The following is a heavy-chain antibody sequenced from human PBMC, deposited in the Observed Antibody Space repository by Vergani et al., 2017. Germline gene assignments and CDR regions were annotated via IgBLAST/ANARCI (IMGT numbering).Heavy chain of an antibody. D-gene: IGHD2-2*01. V-gene: IGHV3-23*01. CDR3: AKVCGSTSCPYGGGAFDV. CDR1: GFTFSNSA. Sequence: EVHLLESGGGLVQSGGSLRLSCAASGFTFSNSAVSWVRQAPGRGLAWVSSISGPGLSTYYADSVKGRFSISRDNSKNTVFLQMHSLRAEDTAIYYCAKVCGSTSCPYGGGAFDVWGHGTMVTVSS. J-gene: IGHJ3*01. CDR2: ISGPGLST.